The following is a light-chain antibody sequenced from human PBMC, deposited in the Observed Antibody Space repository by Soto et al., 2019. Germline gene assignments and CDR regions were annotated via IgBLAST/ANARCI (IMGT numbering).Light chain of an antibody. CDR3: QQYGNSPQT. CDR2: AAS. V-gene: IGKV3-20*01. J-gene: IGKJ1*01. Sequence: EIVLTQSPGTLSLSPWERAILSCRASQTVSSSFLAWYQQTPGQAPRLLIYAASSRATGIPDRFSGSGSGTDFTLTISRLEPEDFAVYYCQQYGNSPQTFGQGTKVDIK. CDR1: QTVSSSF.